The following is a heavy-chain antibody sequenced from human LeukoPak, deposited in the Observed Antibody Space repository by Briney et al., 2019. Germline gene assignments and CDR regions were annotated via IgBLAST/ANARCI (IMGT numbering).Heavy chain of an antibody. D-gene: IGHD4-23*01. Sequence: PSETLSLTCTVSGGSISSYYWSWIRQPPGKGLEWIGYIYYSGSTNYNPSLKSRVTISVDTSKNQCSLKLSSVTAADTAVYYCARRGHDYGGTDAFDIWGQGTMVTVSS. CDR2: IYYSGST. J-gene: IGHJ3*02. CDR1: GGSISSYY. V-gene: IGHV4-59*01. CDR3: ARRGHDYGGTDAFDI.